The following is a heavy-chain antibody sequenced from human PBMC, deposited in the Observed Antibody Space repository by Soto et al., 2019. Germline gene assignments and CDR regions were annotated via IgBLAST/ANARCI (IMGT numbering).Heavy chain of an antibody. D-gene: IGHD3-9*01. CDR2: ISAYNGNT. CDR1: GYTFTSYG. Sequence: QVQLVQSGAEVKKPGASVKVSCKASGYTFTSYGISWVRQAPGQGLEWMGWISAYNGNTNYAQKLQGRVTMTTDTSTSTAYMELRSLRSDDTAVYYCARGAQHPDDDILTGPIGYWGQGTLVTVSS. V-gene: IGHV1-18*01. CDR3: ARGAQHPDDDILTGPIGY. J-gene: IGHJ4*02.